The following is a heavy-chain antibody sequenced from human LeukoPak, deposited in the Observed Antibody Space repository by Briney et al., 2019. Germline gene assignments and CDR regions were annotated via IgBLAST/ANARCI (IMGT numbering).Heavy chain of an antibody. CDR1: GGSISGYY. CDR2: IYYSGTT. J-gene: IGHJ6*03. D-gene: IGHD4/OR15-4a*01. CDR3: ARGRYGAKAPGGIYYYHMDV. Sequence: TPSETLSLTCTVSGGSISGYYWTWIRQPPGKGLEWIGYIYYSGTTYYNPSLKSRVTISVDASKNQFSLKLSSMTAADTAFYYCARGRYGAKAPGGIYYYHMDVWGKGTTVTVSS. V-gene: IGHV4-59*12.